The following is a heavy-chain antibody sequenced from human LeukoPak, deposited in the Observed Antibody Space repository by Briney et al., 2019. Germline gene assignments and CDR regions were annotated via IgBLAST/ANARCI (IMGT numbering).Heavy chain of an antibody. CDR3: ARESSSSHAFDI. D-gene: IGHD6-6*01. CDR2: ISSSSSYI. CDR1: GFTFSSYS. V-gene: IGHV3-21*01. Sequence: GGSLRLSCAASGFTFSSYSMNWVGQAPGKGLEWVSSISSSSSYIYYADSLKGRFTISRDNAKNSLYLQMNSLRAEDTAVYYCARESSSSHAFDIWGQGTMVTVSS. J-gene: IGHJ3*02.